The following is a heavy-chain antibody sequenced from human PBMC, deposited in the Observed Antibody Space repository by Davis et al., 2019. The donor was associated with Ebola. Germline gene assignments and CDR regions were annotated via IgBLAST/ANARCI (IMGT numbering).Heavy chain of an antibody. D-gene: IGHD3-3*01. CDR1: GGTFSSYA. V-gene: IGHV1-69*13. Sequence: SVKVSCKASGGTFSSYAISWVRQAPGQGLEWMGEIIPIFGTANYAQKFQSRVTITADESTSTVYMELSSLRSEDTAVYYCARVRAYYDFWSGYHYYGMDVWGQGTTVTVSS. CDR3: ARVRAYYDFWSGYHYYGMDV. J-gene: IGHJ6*02. CDR2: IIPIFGTA.